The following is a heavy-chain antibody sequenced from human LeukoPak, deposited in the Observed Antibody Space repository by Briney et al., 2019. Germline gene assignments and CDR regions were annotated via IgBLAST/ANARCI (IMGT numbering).Heavy chain of an antibody. CDR1: GYSFTYYW. J-gene: IGHJ4*02. CDR3: ARQDGRALYYFDY. V-gene: IGHV5-51*01. D-gene: IGHD2-8*01. CDR2: IYPADSDT. Sequence: EESLKISCKGSGYSFTYYWIAWVRQMPGKGLEWMGIIYPADSDTRYSPSFQGQVTISADKSTSTAYLPWSSLKASDTAMYYCARQDGRALYYFDYWGQGTLVTVSS.